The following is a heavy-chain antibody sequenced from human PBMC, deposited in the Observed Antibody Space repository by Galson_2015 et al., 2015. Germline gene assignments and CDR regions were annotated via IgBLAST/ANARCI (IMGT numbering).Heavy chain of an antibody. D-gene: IGHD3-16*01. J-gene: IGHJ4*02. CDR1: GYTFPSYC. CDR3: ANSPRGGPYYFDY. CDR2: ISAYNGNT. V-gene: IGHV1-18*01. Sequence: SVKVSCKASGYTFPSYCISWVRQAPGQGLEWMGWISAYNGNTNYAQKVQGRVTMTTDTSTSTAYMELRSLTSDDTAVYYCANSPRGGPYYFDYWGQGTLVIVSS.